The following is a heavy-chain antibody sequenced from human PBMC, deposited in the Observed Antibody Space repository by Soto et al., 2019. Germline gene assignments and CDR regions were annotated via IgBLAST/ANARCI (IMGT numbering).Heavy chain of an antibody. V-gene: IGHV5-51*01. D-gene: IGHD3-22*01. CDR3: ATSYYYDSSGYYYFDY. J-gene: IGHJ4*02. CDR2: IYPGDSDT. CDR1: GYSFTSYW. Sequence: GESLKISCKGSGYSFTSYWIGWVRQMPGKGLEGMGIIYPGDSDTRYSPSFQGQVTISANKSISTAYLQWSSLKASDTAMYYCATSYYYDSSGYYYFDYWGQGTLVTSPQ.